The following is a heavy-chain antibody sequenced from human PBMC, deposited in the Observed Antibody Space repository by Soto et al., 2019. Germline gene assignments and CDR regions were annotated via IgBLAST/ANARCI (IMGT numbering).Heavy chain of an antibody. CDR2: IHPGESDT. CDR3: ARHEATYYNFYGMDV. CDR1: GYSFTTYW. V-gene: IGHV5-51*01. Sequence: GDSLKISCKSYGYSFTTYWIAWVRQMPGKGLEWMGSIHPGESDTRYSPSFQGQVTISADRSITTAYLQWSSLKASDTAMYYCARHEATYYNFYGMDVWGQGTTVTVSS. J-gene: IGHJ6*02.